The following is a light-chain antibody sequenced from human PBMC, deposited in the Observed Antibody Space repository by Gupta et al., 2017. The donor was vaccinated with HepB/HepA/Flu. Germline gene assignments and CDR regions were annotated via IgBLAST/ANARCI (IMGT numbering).Light chain of an antibody. Sequence: QSVLTQPPSVSAAPGQKVTISCSGSSSNIGTHYVCWYQHLPGTAPKLLIYDTNKRPSVHTDRFSGSKAGASASLGITGLQTGDDADYYCGTWDSSLSALVFGGGTKLTVL. J-gene: IGLJ3*02. V-gene: IGLV1-51*01. CDR3: GTWDSSLSALV. CDR1: SSNIGTHY. CDR2: DTN.